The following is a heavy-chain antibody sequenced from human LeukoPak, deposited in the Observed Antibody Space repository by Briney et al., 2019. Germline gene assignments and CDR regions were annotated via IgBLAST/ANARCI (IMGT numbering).Heavy chain of an antibody. V-gene: IGHV4-39*07. CDR3: ARGRVTGSENYYYYYYYMDV. J-gene: IGHJ6*03. Sequence: PSETLSLTCTVSGGSISSSSYYWGWIRQPPGKGLEWIGSIYYSGSTYYNPSLKSRVTISVDTSKNQFSLKLSSVTAADTAVYYCARGRVTGSENYYYYYYYMDVWGKGTTVTVSS. D-gene: IGHD1-20*01. CDR1: GGSISSSSYY. CDR2: IYYSGST.